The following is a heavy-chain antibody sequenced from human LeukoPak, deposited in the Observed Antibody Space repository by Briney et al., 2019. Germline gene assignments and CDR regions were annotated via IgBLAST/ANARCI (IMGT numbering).Heavy chain of an antibody. CDR1: GFTFSSYA. V-gene: IGHV3-23*01. CDR3: AKEGGGELLPYYYYYMDV. J-gene: IGHJ6*03. CDR2: ISGSGGST. D-gene: IGHD1-26*01. Sequence: GGSLRLSCAASGFTFSSYAMSWVRQAPGRGLEWVSAISGSGGSTYYADSVKGRFTISRDNSKNTLYLQMNSLRAEDTAVYYCAKEGGGELLPYYYYYMDVWGKGTTVTVSS.